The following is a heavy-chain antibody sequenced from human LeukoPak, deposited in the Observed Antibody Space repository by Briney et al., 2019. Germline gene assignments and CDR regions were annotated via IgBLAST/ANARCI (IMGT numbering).Heavy chain of an antibody. D-gene: IGHD3-16*01. Sequence: SQTLSLTCTVSGGSISSGSYYWSWIRQPPGKGLKWIGYIYYSGSTSYSPSLRSRVTISVDTSKNQFSLKLSSVTAADTAVYYCARETSQKGAHYMDVWGKGTTVTISS. J-gene: IGHJ6*03. CDR3: ARETSQKGAHYMDV. V-gene: IGHV4-61*01. CDR2: IYYSGST. CDR1: GGSISSGSYY.